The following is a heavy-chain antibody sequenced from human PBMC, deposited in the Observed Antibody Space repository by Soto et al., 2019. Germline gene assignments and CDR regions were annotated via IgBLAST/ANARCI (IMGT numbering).Heavy chain of an antibody. J-gene: IGHJ4*02. D-gene: IGHD1-26*01. V-gene: IGHV1-3*01. Sequence: QVQLVQSGAEVKKPGASVKVSCKASGYTFTSYAMHWVRQAPGQGLEWMGWINAGNGNTKYSQKFQGRVTITRDTSASTAYLALSSLRSEDTAVYYCATEIRYSGSWGFDYWGQGTLVTVSS. CDR1: GYTFTSYA. CDR2: INAGNGNT. CDR3: ATEIRYSGSWGFDY.